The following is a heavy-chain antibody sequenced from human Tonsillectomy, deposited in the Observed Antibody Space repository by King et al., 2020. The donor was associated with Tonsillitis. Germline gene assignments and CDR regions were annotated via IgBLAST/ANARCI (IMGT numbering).Heavy chain of an antibody. V-gene: IGHV3-23*04. J-gene: IGHJ6*03. CDR1: GFTFSSYA. D-gene: IGHD3-22*01. CDR3: AKDYYYDSSYYYYYYMDV. CDR2: ISGSSGST. Sequence: VQLVESGGDLVQPGGSLRLSCAASGFTFSSYAMSWVRQAPGKGREWVASISGSSGSTYYADSVKVLFTISRDNSKNTLYLQMNSLRAEDTAVYYCAKDYYYDSSYYYYYYMDVWGKGTTVTVSS.